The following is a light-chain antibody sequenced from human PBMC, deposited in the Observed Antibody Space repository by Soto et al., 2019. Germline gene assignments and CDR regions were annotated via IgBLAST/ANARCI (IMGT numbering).Light chain of an antibody. CDR1: QSMYNN. V-gene: IGKV3-15*01. CDR3: QQYNNWPLT. CDR2: FAS. Sequence: EIVMTQSPATLFVSPGEKATLSCRASQSMYNNLAWYQQKPGQAPRLLIYFASTRATGIPARFSGSGSGTEFTLTISSLQSEDFAVYYCQQYNNWPLTFGGGTKVEI. J-gene: IGKJ4*01.